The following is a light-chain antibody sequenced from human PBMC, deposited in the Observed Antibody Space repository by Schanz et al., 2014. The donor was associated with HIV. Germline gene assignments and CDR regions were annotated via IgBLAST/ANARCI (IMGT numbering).Light chain of an antibody. CDR1: QSISSY. Sequence: IQLTQSPSSLSASVGDRVTITCRASQSISSYLNWYQQKPGKAPKLLIYAASSLQSGVPSRFSGSGSGTDFTLTISSLQPEDFATYYCLQVQSYPWTFGQGTKVESK. J-gene: IGKJ1*01. CDR2: AAS. CDR3: LQVQSYPWT. V-gene: IGKV1-39*01.